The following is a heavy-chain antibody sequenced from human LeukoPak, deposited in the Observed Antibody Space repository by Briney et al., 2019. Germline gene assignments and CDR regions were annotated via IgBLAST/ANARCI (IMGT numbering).Heavy chain of an antibody. J-gene: IGHJ4*02. Sequence: GGSLRLSCAASGFTFSSYAMSWVRQAPGKGLEWVSAISGSGGHTYYTDSVKGRFTISRDNSKNTMYLQMNSLRAEDTAVYYCAKDRAYCSSTSCHTYYFDYWGQGTLVTVSS. CDR3: AKDRAYCSSTSCHTYYFDY. D-gene: IGHD2-2*02. CDR1: GFTFSSYA. V-gene: IGHV3-23*01. CDR2: ISGSGGHT.